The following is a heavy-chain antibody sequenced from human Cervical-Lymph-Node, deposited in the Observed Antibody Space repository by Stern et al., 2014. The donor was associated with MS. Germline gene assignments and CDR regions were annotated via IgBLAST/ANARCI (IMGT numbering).Heavy chain of an antibody. D-gene: IGHD3-22*01. Sequence: EVQLVESGGGLIQPGGSLRLSCAASGFTVSSNYMSWVRQAPGKGLEWVSVLYSGGSTYYADSVKGRFTISRDNSKNTLYLQMNSLRAEDTAMYYCARGHYYDSSGYSYPFDYWGQGTLVTVSS. J-gene: IGHJ4*02. CDR1: GFTVSSNY. V-gene: IGHV3-53*01. CDR2: LYSGGST. CDR3: ARGHYYDSSGYSYPFDY.